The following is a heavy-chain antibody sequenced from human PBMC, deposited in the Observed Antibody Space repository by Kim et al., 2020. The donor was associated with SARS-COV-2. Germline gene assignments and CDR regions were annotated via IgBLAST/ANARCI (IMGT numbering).Heavy chain of an antibody. CDR2: ISAYNGNT. CDR3: AREGYSGYDRYYYYGMDV. CDR1: GYTFTSYG. Sequence: ASVKVSCKASGYTFTSYGISCVRQAPGQGLEGMGWISAYNGNTNYAQKLQGRVTMTTDTSTSTAYMELRSVRSDDTAVYYCAREGYSGYDRYYYYGMDVWGQGTTVTVSS. V-gene: IGHV1-18*01. D-gene: IGHD5-12*01. J-gene: IGHJ6*02.